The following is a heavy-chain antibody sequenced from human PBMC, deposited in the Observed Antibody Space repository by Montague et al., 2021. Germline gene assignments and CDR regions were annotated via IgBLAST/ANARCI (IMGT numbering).Heavy chain of an antibody. CDR2: IYYSGNS. V-gene: IGHV4-39*07. CDR1: GASITSNIYY. Sequence: SETLSLSCTVSGASITSNIYYWGWIRQSPGKRLEWIGSIYYSGNSFYQPSLKSRITMAVDTSKNQFSLKLSSVTAADTAIYYCARVFSSWYVGWFDPWGQGTLVAVSS. D-gene: IGHD6-13*01. J-gene: IGHJ5*02. CDR3: ARVFSSWYVGWFDP.